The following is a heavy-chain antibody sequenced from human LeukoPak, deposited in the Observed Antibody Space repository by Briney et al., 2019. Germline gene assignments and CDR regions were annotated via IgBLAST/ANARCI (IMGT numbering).Heavy chain of an antibody. D-gene: IGHD5-24*01. V-gene: IGHV4-34*01. Sequence: PSETLSLTCAVYGGSFSGYYWSWLRQPPGKGLEGIGEINHSGSTNYNPSLMSGVTISVDTSKNQFSLKLSSVTAADTAVYYCASRRKMATIDYWGQGTLVTVSS. CDR1: GGSFSGYY. CDR2: INHSGST. CDR3: ASRRKMATIDY. J-gene: IGHJ4*02.